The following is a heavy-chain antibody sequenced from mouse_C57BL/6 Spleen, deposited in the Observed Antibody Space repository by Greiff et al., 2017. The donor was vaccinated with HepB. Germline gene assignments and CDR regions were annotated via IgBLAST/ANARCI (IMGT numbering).Heavy chain of an antibody. D-gene: IGHD5-1*01. J-gene: IGHJ2*01. V-gene: IGHV6-6*01. CDR2: IRNKANNHAT. CDR1: GFTFSDAW. Sequence: EVQLKESGGGLVQPGGSMKLSCAASGFTFSDAWMDWVRQSPEKGLEWVAEIRNKANNHATYYAESVKGRFTISRDDSKSSVYLQMNSLRAEDTGIYYCTRPLTSHFDYWGQGTTLTVSS. CDR3: TRPLTSHFDY.